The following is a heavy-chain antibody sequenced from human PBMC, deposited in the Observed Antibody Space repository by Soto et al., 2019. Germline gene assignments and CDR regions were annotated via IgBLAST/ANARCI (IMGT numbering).Heavy chain of an antibody. CDR3: ARRSRGWSDY. J-gene: IGHJ4*02. Sequence: ASVKVSCKASGYSFSDYYLHWVRQAPGQGLEWMGWINPSSGGTNYAQKFQGRVTMTRDTSISTAYMELSSLTSADTAMYYCARRSRGWSDYWGQGPMGTV. CDR1: GYSFSDYY. CDR2: INPSSGGT. D-gene: IGHD6-19*01. V-gene: IGHV1-2*02.